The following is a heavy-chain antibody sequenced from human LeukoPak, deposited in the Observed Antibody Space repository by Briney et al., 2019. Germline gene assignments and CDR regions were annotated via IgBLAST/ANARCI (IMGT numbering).Heavy chain of an antibody. V-gene: IGHV3-23*01. Sequence: GGSLRLSCAVSGFTVSFYAMSWVRQAPGKGLEWVSVIRGSGGSTYYADSVKGRFTISRDNSKNTLYLQMNSLRAEDTAVYYCAKDLKLLFGPGLYDYWGQGTLVTVSS. J-gene: IGHJ4*02. D-gene: IGHD2-15*01. CDR3: AKDLKLLFGPGLYDY. CDR1: GFTVSFYA. CDR2: IRGSGGST.